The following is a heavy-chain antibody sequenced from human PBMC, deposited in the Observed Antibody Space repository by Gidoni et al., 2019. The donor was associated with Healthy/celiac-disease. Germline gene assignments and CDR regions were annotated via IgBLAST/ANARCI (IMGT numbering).Heavy chain of an antibody. CDR1: GSTFSSYS. J-gene: IGHJ4*02. CDR3: ARLSLVYSGFDY. CDR2: ISSSSSYI. D-gene: IGHD2-8*01. V-gene: IGHV3-21*01. Sequence: EVQLLESGGGLVKPGGSLRLSCAAPGSTFSSYSMNWVRQAPGKGLEGVSSISSSSSYIYYADSVKGRFTISRDNAKNSLYLQMNSLRAEDTAVYYCARLSLVYSGFDYWGQGTLVTVSS.